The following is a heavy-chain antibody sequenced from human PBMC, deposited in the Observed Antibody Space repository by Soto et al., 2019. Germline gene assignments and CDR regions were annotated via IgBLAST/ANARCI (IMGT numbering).Heavy chain of an antibody. Sequence: PSETLSITCTVSGGSISSSSYYWGWIRQPPGKGLEWIGSIFYSGSTYYNPSLKSRVTISVDTSKNQFSLKLSSVTAADTAVYYCARVPDYWGQGILVTVSS. V-gene: IGHV4-39*01. J-gene: IGHJ4*02. D-gene: IGHD2-2*01. CDR1: GGSISSSSYY. CDR3: ARVPDY. CDR2: IFYSGST.